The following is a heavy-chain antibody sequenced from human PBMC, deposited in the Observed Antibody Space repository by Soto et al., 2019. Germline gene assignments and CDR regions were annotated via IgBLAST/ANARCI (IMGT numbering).Heavy chain of an antibody. CDR1: GGSFSGYY. Sequence: SETLSLTCAVYGGSFSGYYWSWIRQPPGKGLEWIGEINHSGSTNYNPSLKSRVTISVDTSKNQFSLKLSSVTAADTAVYYCARKYSSSWYPGTNDYWGQGTLVTVSS. CDR3: ARKYSSSWYPGTNDY. J-gene: IGHJ4*02. D-gene: IGHD6-13*01. V-gene: IGHV4-34*01. CDR2: INHSGST.